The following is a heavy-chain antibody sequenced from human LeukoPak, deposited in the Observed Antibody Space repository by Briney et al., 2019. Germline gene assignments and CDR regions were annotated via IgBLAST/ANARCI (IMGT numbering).Heavy chain of an antibody. CDR3: ATEDSSGWYHPLCY. CDR2: IYYSGST. CDR1: GGSVSSSSYY. V-gene: IGHV4-39*02. J-gene: IGHJ4*02. Sequence: SETLSLTCTVSGGSVSSSSYYWGWIRQPPGKGLEWIGSIYYSGSTYYNPSLKSRVTISVDTSKNQFSLKLSSVTAADTAVYYCATEDSSGWYHPLCYWGQGTLVTVSS. D-gene: IGHD6-19*01.